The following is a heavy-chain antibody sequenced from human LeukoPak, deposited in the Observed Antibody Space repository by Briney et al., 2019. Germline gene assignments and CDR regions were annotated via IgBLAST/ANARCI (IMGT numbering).Heavy chain of an antibody. D-gene: IGHD2-15*01. J-gene: IGHJ6*03. Sequence: GGSLRLSCAASGITFSSYGMSWVRQAPGKGLEWVSSISSTGGTTYYADSVKGRFTISRDNSKNTLYLQMDSLRAEDTAIYYCAKNGDRGAYCTGGTCYPYFYYYMDVWGKGTTVTI. CDR3: AKNGDRGAYCTGGTCYPYFYYYMDV. CDR1: GITFSSYG. CDR2: ISSTGGTT. V-gene: IGHV3-23*01.